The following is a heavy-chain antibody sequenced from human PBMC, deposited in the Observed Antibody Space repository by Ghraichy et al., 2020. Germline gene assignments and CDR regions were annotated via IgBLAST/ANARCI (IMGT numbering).Heavy chain of an antibody. J-gene: IGHJ6*03. D-gene: IGHD3-9*01. CDR1: GGFINSYY. CDR3: ARGDFEILNGASTYYYYYYMDV. CDR2: IDHSGST. Sequence: SQTLSLTCTVSGGFINSYYWSWLRQPPGKGLEWIGHIDHSGSTIYSPSLRSRVTMSVDTPKNQFFLNLNSVTAADTAVYYCARGDFEILNGASTYYYYYYMDVWGKGITVTVSS. V-gene: IGHV4-59*01.